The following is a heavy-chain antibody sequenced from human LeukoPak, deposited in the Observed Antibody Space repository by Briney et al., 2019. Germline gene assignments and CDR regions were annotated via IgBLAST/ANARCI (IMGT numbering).Heavy chain of an antibody. CDR2: INPNSGGI. D-gene: IGHD2-2*01. CDR1: GYTFTGYY. Sequence: GASVKVSCKASGYTFTGYYMHWVRQAPGQGLEWMGWINPNSGGINYAQKFQGRVTMTRDTSISTVYMELSRLRSDDTAVYYCWVVVVPAAPDVWGKGTTVTVSS. CDR3: WVVVVPAAPDV. V-gene: IGHV1-2*02. J-gene: IGHJ6*04.